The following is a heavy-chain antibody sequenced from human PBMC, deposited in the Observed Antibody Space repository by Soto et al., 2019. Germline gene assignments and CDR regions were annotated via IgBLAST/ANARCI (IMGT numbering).Heavy chain of an antibody. Sequence: QVQLQESGPGLVKPSQTLSLTCTVSGGSISSGDYYWSWIRQPPGKGLEWIGYIYYSGSTYYNPSLKSRVTISLDTSKNQFSLKLSSVTAADTPVYYCARGSGYYDSSGYYRFDYWGQGTLVTVSS. D-gene: IGHD3-22*01. CDR3: ARGSGYYDSSGYYRFDY. V-gene: IGHV4-30-4*01. J-gene: IGHJ4*02. CDR2: IYYSGST. CDR1: GGSISSGDYY.